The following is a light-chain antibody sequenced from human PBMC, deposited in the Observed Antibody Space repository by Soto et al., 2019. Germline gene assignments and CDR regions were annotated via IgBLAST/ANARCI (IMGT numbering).Light chain of an antibody. Sequence: DIQLAQSPSSVSASVGDRVTITCRASQGIGSWLAWYQQKPWKAPKLLIYAASSLQSGVPSRFSGSGSGTDFTLTISSLQPEDFASYHCQQTNSFPPTFGGGTKVEIQ. CDR2: AAS. CDR3: QQTNSFPPT. CDR1: QGIGSW. J-gene: IGKJ4*01. V-gene: IGKV1D-12*01.